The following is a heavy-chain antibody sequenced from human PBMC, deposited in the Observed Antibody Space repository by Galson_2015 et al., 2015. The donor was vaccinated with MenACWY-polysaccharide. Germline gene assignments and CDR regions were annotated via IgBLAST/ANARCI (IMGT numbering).Heavy chain of an antibody. D-gene: IGHD6-13*01. Sequence: SVKVSCKAPGYPFTSYGVTWVRQVPGQGLEWMGWISTYSGNTNYTQSLQGRVTLTTETSTRTAYMELRNLRSDDTATYYCARAGTRIAAAGTGGYYALDVWGQGTTVIVSS. CDR1: GYPFTSYG. V-gene: IGHV1-18*01. J-gene: IGHJ6*02. CDR2: ISTYSGNT. CDR3: ARAGTRIAAAGTGGYYALDV.